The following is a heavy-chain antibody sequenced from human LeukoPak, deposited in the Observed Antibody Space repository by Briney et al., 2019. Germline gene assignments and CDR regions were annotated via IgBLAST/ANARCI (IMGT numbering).Heavy chain of an antibody. V-gene: IGHV4-61*02. Sequence: SQTLSLTCTVSGGSISSGSYYWSWIRQPAGKGLEWIGRIYTSGSTNYNPSLKSRVTISVDTSKNQFSLKLSSVTAADTAVYYCAREDIVVLPAAKESAFHIWGQGTMVTVSS. D-gene: IGHD2-2*01. CDR1: GGSISSGSYY. J-gene: IGHJ3*02. CDR2: IYTSGST. CDR3: AREDIVVLPAAKESAFHI.